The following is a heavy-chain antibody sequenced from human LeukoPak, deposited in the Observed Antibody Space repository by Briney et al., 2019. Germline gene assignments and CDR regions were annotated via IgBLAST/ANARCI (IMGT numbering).Heavy chain of an antibody. Sequence: PSETLSLTCTVSGGSISSYYWSWIRQPAGKGLEWIGRIYTSGSTNYSPSLKSRVSLSVDTSKNQFSLKLNSVTAADTAVYYCARGPTTSGSYNYFDYWGQGTLVTVSS. V-gene: IGHV4-4*07. CDR2: IYTSGST. J-gene: IGHJ4*02. CDR1: GGSISSYY. D-gene: IGHD1-26*01. CDR3: ARGPTTSGSYNYFDY.